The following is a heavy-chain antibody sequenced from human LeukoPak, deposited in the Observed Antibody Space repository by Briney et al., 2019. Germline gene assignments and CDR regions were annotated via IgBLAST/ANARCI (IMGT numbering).Heavy chain of an antibody. D-gene: IGHD3-22*01. CDR3: ARPNITSYYDSRGYDAFDV. CDR1: GYSFTSYW. Sequence: GESLKISCKGSGYSFTSYWIGWVRQMPGKGLEWMGIIYPGDSDTRYSPSFQGQVTISADKSISTAYLQWSSLKASDTAMYYCARPNITSYYDSRGYDAFDVWGQGTKVIVSS. CDR2: IYPGDSDT. J-gene: IGHJ3*01. V-gene: IGHV5-51*01.